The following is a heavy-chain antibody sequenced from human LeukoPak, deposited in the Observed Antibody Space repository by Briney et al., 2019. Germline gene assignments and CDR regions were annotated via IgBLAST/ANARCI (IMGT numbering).Heavy chain of an antibody. V-gene: IGHV3-7*01. Sequence: QPGRSLRLSCAASGFTFSSYAMHWVRQAPGKGLEWVANIKQDGSEKYYVDSVKGRFTISRDNAKNSLYLQMNSLRAEDTAVYYCARDKYDFWSGYPYGMDVWGQGTTVTVSS. CDR1: GFTFSSYA. D-gene: IGHD3-3*01. J-gene: IGHJ6*02. CDR3: ARDKYDFWSGYPYGMDV. CDR2: IKQDGSEK.